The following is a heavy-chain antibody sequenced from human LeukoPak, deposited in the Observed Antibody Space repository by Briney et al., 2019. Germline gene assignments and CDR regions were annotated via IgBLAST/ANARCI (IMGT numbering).Heavy chain of an antibody. J-gene: IGHJ3*02. CDR3: ATGITGTPGAFDI. V-gene: IGHV3-20*04. D-gene: IGHD1-7*01. CDR1: GFPFSSYW. CDR2: INWNGGST. Sequence: SGGSLRLSCVASGFPFSSYWLTWVRQAPGKGLEWVAGINWNGGSTGYADSVKGRFTISRDNAKNSLYLQMNSLRAEDTALYYCATGITGTPGAFDIWGQGTMVTVSS.